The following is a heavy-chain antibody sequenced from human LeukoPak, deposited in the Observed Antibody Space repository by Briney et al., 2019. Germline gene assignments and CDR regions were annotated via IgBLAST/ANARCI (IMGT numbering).Heavy chain of an antibody. J-gene: IGHJ4*02. V-gene: IGHV3-7*01. Sequence: GGSLRLSCAASGFTFSGSWMSWIPQAPGKGLEWVANIKPDGSDKYYVDSVKGRFTISRDNAKNSLYLQMNSLRAEDTAVYYCARATSWSHWGQGTLVTVSS. CDR3: ARATSWSH. D-gene: IGHD2-2*01. CDR1: GFTFSGSW. CDR2: IKPDGSDK.